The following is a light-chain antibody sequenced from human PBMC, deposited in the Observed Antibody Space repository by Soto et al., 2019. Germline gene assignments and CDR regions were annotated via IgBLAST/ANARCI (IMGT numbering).Light chain of an antibody. CDR1: SSNIWAGYD. V-gene: IGLV1-40*01. CDR2: GNI. J-gene: IGLJ1*01. Sequence: QSFLTQPPSVSGAPVQRVTISCTGSSSNIWAGYDVHWYQQRPGTSPKLLIFGNINRPSGVPDRFSGSKSGTSASLAITGLQAEDEGDYYCQSDDSTLSXRYVVGTGTKVXV. CDR3: QSDDSTLSXRYV.